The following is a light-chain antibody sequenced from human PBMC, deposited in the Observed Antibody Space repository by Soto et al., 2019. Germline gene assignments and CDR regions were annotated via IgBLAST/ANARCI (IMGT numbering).Light chain of an antibody. CDR3: SSYTSSSTLV. J-gene: IGLJ2*01. V-gene: IGLV2-14*01. CDR1: SSDVGAYNY. CDR2: EVI. Sequence: QSVLTQPASVSGSPGQSITISCTATSSDVGAYNYVSWYQQYPGKAPKLMIYEVINRPSGVSNRFSGSKSGNTASLIISGLQAEDEAYYYCSSYTSSSTLVFGGGTKLTVL.